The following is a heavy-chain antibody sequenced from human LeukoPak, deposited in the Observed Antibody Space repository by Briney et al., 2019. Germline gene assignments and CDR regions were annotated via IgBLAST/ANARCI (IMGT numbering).Heavy chain of an antibody. Sequence: MSSETLSLTCTVSGGSISSGSYYWSWIRQPAGKGLEWIGRTYTSGSTNYNPSLKSRVTISVDTSKNQFSLKLSSVTAADTAVYYCARARGGPEITIFGVVTLNWFDPWGQGTLVTVSS. CDR2: TYTSGST. D-gene: IGHD3-3*01. CDR3: ARARGGPEITIFGVVTLNWFDP. J-gene: IGHJ5*02. V-gene: IGHV4-61*02. CDR1: GGSISSGSYY.